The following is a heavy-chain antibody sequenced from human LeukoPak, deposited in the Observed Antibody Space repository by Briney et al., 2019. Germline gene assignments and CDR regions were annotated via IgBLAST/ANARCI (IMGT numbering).Heavy chain of an antibody. CDR1: GGSMSSYY. D-gene: IGHD1-26*01. Sequence: SETLSLTCTVPGGSMSSYYWSWIRQPPGKGLEWIGYIFYSGSTNYNPSLKSRVTLSVDTSKNQFSLKLGSVTAADTAVYYCARQPYMLGAYYFDYWGQGTLVTVSS. V-gene: IGHV4-59*08. CDR2: IFYSGST. CDR3: ARQPYMLGAYYFDY. J-gene: IGHJ4*02.